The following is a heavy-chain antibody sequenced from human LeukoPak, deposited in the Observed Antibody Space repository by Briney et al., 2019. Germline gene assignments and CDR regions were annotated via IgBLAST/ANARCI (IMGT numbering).Heavy chain of an antibody. J-gene: IGHJ4*02. D-gene: IGHD3-3*01. Sequence: PGGSLRLSCAASGFTFSNYGMHWVRQAPGKGLEWVAVIYDDGSKEYFADSVKGRFTISRDNSKNTVVLQMSSLRGEDTAVYYCARDFKSGYVDSWGQGTLVTVSS. CDR1: GFTFSNYG. CDR3: ARDFKSGYVDS. CDR2: IYDDGSKE. V-gene: IGHV3-33*01.